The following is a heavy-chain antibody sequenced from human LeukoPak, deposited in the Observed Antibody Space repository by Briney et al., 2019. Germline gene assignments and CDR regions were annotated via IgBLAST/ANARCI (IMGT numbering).Heavy chain of an antibody. Sequence: SDKVPRRASRGTFRNYAIRWVRQAPGQGLEWMGGISPIFGTANYAQKFQGRVTITTDESTSPAYMELSSLRAEDTAVYYCAVGVRGVTYWGQGTLVTVSS. D-gene: IGHD3-10*01. CDR1: RGTFRNYA. J-gene: IGHJ4*02. CDR2: ISPIFGTA. CDR3: AVGVRGVTY. V-gene: IGHV1-69*05.